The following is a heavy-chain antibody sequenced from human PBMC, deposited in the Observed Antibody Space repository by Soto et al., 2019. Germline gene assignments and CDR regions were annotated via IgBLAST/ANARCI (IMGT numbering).Heavy chain of an antibody. CDR3: VVATIYVAFGI. CDR2: IYSGGST. Sequence: PGGPLRHPSAAAGFTGRSHYRRWVSQAPGKGLEWVSVIYSGGSTYYADSVKGRFTISRDNSKNTLYLQMNSLRAEDTAVYYCVVATIYVAFGIWGQGTMVTVSS. J-gene: IGHJ3*02. D-gene: IGHD5-12*01. V-gene: IGHV3-66*01. CDR1: GFTGRSHY.